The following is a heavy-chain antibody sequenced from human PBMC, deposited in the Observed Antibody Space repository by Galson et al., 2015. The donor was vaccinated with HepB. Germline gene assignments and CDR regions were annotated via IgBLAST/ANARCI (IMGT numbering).Heavy chain of an antibody. V-gene: IGHV6-1*01. J-gene: IGHJ5*02. D-gene: IGHD2-15*01. CDR2: TYYRSKWYN. CDR1: GDSVSSNSAA. Sequence: CAISGDSVSSNSAAWNWIRQSPSRGLEWLGRTYYRSKWYNDYAVSVKSRITINPDTSKNQFSLQLNSVTPEDTAVYYCARDQACCSGGSCYPDCWWFDPWGQGTLVTVSS. CDR3: ARDQACCSGGSCYPDCWWFDP.